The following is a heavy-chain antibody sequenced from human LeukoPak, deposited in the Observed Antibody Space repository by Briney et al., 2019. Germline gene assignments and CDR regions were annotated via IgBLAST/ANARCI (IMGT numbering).Heavy chain of an antibody. CDR1: GFTFSSYE. V-gene: IGHV3-48*03. CDR2: ISSSGSTI. D-gene: IGHD6-13*01. J-gene: IGHJ5*02. Sequence: GGSLRLSCAASGFTFSSYEMNWARQAPGKGLEWVSYISSSGSTIYYADSVKGRFTISRDNAKNSLYLQMNSLRAEDTAVYYCARDNRYSIFNWFDPWGQGTLVTVSS. CDR3: ARDNRYSIFNWFDP.